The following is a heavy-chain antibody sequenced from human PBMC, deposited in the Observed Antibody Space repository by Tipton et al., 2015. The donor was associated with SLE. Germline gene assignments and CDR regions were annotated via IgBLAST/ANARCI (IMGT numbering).Heavy chain of an antibody. V-gene: IGHV4-39*07. CDR2: THYSGST. J-gene: IGHJ2*01. D-gene: IGHD5-18*01. CDR3: ARTAGRSVKLWYFDL. CDR1: GGSIGSSSYY. Sequence: TLSLTCTVSGGSIGSSSYYWGWIRQPPGKGLEWIGTTHYSGSTFYNPSLKSRVTMSIDTSKNQFSLKLRSVTDVDTAVYYCARTAGRSVKLWYFDLWGRGTLVTVSS.